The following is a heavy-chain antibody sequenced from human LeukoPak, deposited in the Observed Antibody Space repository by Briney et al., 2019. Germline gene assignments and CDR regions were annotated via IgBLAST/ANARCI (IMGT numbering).Heavy chain of an antibody. D-gene: IGHD2-2*01. Sequence: PGGSLRLSCAASGFIFGNYWMTWVRQAPGKGLEWVANIKQDGSEKYYVDSVKGRFTISRDNAKNSVSLQMSSLRAEDTALYYCAIVPGALWIYYYMGVWGIGTTVTVSS. CDR1: GFIFGNYW. J-gene: IGHJ6*03. CDR3: AIVPGALWIYYYMGV. CDR2: IKQDGSEK. V-gene: IGHV3-7*01.